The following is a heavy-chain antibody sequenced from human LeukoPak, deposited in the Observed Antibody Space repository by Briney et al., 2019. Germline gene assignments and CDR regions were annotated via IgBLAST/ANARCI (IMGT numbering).Heavy chain of an antibody. D-gene: IGHD6-6*01. Sequence: PGGSLRLSCAASGFTFSSYALHWVRQAPGKGLEWVAVISYDGSNKYYADSVKGRFTISRDNSENTLYLQMNSLRAEDTAVYFCARDQTLYSSSSEFDYWGQGTLVTVSS. J-gene: IGHJ4*02. CDR3: ARDQTLYSSSSEFDY. CDR2: ISYDGSNK. CDR1: GFTFSSYA. V-gene: IGHV3-30*04.